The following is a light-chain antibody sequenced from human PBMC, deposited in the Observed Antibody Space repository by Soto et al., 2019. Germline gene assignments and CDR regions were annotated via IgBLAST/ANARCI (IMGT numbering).Light chain of an antibody. CDR3: QLYVSSPPGYT. V-gene: IGKV3-20*01. J-gene: IGKJ2*01. CDR1: QSVSSTY. Sequence: EIVLTQSPGTLSLSPGERATLSCRASQSVSSTYLAWYQQKPGQAPGLLLYGTSNRATGIPDRFSSSGSGTDFTISISRLEPEDFAMYYCQLYVSSPPGYTFGQGTKLEIK. CDR2: GTS.